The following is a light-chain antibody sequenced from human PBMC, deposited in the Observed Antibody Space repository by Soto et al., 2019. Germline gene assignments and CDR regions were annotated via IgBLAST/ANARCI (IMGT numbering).Light chain of an antibody. CDR3: QQYSNWVT. CDR2: GAS. V-gene: IGKV3D-15*01. J-gene: IGKJ4*01. Sequence: IVLTHAPAPLSVCPRGSATLSFRASQSVTSNLAWYLQKPGQAPRLLIYGASTRATGIPARFSGSGSGTEFTLTISSLQSEDFAFYYCQQYSNWVTFGGGTKVDIK. CDR1: QSVTSN.